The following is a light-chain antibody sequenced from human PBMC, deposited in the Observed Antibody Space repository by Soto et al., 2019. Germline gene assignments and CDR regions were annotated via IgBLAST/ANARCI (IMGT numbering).Light chain of an antibody. J-gene: IGLJ1*01. Sequence: QSALTQPASVSGSPGQSITISCTGTSSDVGGYNYVSWYQQHPGKAPKLMLYDVSYRPSGVSDRFSGSKSGNTASLTISGLQSEDEADYYCDSYTSGSSDVFGTGTKVTVL. CDR3: DSYTSGSSDV. V-gene: IGLV2-14*01. CDR2: DVS. CDR1: SSDVGGYNY.